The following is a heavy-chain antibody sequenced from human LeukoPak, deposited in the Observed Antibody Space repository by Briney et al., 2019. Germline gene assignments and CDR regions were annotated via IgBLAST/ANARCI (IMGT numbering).Heavy chain of an antibody. CDR3: ARDVAYCSGGSCYWGYYFDY. V-gene: IGHV1-69*05. D-gene: IGHD2-15*01. CDR1: GGTFSSYA. CDR2: IIPIFGTA. Sequence: ASVKVSCKASGGTFSSYAISWVRQAPGQGLERMGGIIPIFGTANYAQKFQGRVTITTDESTSTAYMELSSLRSEDTAVYYCARDVAYCSGGSCYWGYYFDYWGQGTLVTVSS. J-gene: IGHJ4*02.